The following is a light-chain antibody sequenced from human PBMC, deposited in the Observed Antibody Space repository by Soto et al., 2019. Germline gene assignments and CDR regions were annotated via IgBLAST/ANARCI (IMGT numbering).Light chain of an antibody. Sequence: DIQMTQSPSSLSASVGDRVTITCRASQGIDTYLAWYQQKPGQVPKLLIYAASTLQSGVPSRFSGSGSGTDFTLTISSRESEDVATYFCQKYTSAPFTFGPGTKVDIK. J-gene: IGKJ3*01. V-gene: IGKV1-27*01. CDR2: AAS. CDR3: QKYTSAPFT. CDR1: QGIDTY.